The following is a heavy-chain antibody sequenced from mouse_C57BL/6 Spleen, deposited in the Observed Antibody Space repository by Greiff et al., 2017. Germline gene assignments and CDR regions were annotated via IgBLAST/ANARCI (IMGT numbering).Heavy chain of an antibody. CDR1: GYTFTSYW. D-gene: IGHD1-1*01. CDR3: AVTTVVATPYAMDY. Sequence: QVQLQQPGAELVMPGASVKLSCKASGYTFTSYWMHWVKQRPRQGLEWIGEIDPSDSYTNYNQKFKGKSTLTVDKSSSTAYMQLSSLTSEDSAVYYCAVTTVVATPYAMDYWGQGTSVTVSS. CDR2: IDPSDSYT. V-gene: IGHV1-69*01. J-gene: IGHJ4*01.